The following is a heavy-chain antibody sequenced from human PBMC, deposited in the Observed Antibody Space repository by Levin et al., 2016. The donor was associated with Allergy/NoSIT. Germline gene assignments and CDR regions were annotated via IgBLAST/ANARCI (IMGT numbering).Heavy chain of an antibody. Sequence: GESLKISCAASGFTFRTYGMSWVRQAPGKGLEWVADINQDGRETYYVDSVKGRFTISRDNAKNSLYLQMNSLRAEDTAVYYCARPYSSSWPPSAMDVWGQGTTVTVSS. D-gene: IGHD6-13*01. CDR1: GFTFRTYG. J-gene: IGHJ6*02. CDR3: ARPYSSSWPPSAMDV. V-gene: IGHV3-7*01. CDR2: INQDGRET.